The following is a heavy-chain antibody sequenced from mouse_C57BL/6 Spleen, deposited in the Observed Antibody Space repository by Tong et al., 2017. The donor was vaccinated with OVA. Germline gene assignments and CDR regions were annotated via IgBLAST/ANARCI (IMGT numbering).Heavy chain of an antibody. Sequence: VQLQESGAELVRPGASVTLSCKASGYTFTDYEMHWVKQTPVHGLEWIGAIDPETGGTAYNQKFKGKATFTADTSSNTAYMQLSSLTTEDSAIYYCARGSNYGAMDYWGQGTSVTVTS. CDR2: IDPETGGT. CDR1: GYTFTDYE. J-gene: IGHJ4*01. CDR3: ARGSNYGAMDY. D-gene: IGHD2-5*01. V-gene: IGHV1-15*01.